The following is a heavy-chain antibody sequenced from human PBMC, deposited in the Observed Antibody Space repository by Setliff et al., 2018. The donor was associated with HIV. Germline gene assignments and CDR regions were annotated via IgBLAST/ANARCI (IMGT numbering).Heavy chain of an antibody. V-gene: IGHV3-15*01. CDR1: RFTFTNAW. CDR2: IQSKIDGGTT. CDR3: TTYSGYTDGPVEKYLDY. Sequence: PGGSLRLSCAASRFTFTNAWMTWVRQAPGKGLEWLGRIQSKIDGGTTDHAAPVKGRFTISRDDSRNTLYLQMNSLKPEDTAVYYCTTYSGYTDGPVEKYLDYWGQGTLVTVSS. J-gene: IGHJ4*02. D-gene: IGHD5-12*01.